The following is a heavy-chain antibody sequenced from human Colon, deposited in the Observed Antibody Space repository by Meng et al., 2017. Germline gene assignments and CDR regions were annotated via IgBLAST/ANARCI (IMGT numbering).Heavy chain of an antibody. D-gene: IGHD6-6*01. Sequence: QVQLVESGGTLVTPGGSLRLSCAASGFTFSDLYLSWVRQAPGKGLEWLSYINSGGSDIAYADSVKGRFTISRDNARNSLYLQMSSLRAEDTAVYYCVTTARQADHWCQGTLVTVSS. J-gene: IGHJ5*02. CDR2: INSGGSDI. CDR3: VTTARQADH. CDR1: GFTFSDLY. V-gene: IGHV3-11*01.